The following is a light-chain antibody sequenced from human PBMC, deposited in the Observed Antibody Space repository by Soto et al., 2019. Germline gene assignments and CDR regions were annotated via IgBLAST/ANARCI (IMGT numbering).Light chain of an antibody. CDR2: RSS. J-gene: IGKJ1*01. Sequence: EIVLTQSPGILSLSPGERATLSCRASQSVSSNYFVWYQQKPGQAPRLLLYRSSTRATGVPERFSGSVSGTDFTLTISRLEPEDFAVYYCQQFDSSPWTFGQGTTVEI. CDR1: QSVSSNY. CDR3: QQFDSSPWT. V-gene: IGKV3-20*01.